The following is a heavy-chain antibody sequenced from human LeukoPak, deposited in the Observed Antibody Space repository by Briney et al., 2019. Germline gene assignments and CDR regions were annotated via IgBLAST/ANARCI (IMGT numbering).Heavy chain of an antibody. CDR3: ARSQSHAFDI. V-gene: IGHV4-59*01. CDR2: IYYSGST. CDR1: GGSISSYY. J-gene: IGHJ3*02. Sequence: SETLSLTCTVSGGSISSYYWSWIRQPPGEGLEWIGYIYYSGSTNYNPSLKSRVTISVDTSKNQFSLKLSSVTAADTAVYYCARSQSHAFDIWGQGTMVTVSS.